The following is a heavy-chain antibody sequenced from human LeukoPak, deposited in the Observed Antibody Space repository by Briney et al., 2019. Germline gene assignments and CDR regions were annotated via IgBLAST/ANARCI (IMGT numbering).Heavy chain of an antibody. V-gene: IGHV3-23*01. CDR3: AKSSGGDYLQYFDS. CDR1: GLTFSIYG. CDR2: TSVSGTT. D-gene: IGHD2-21*02. Sequence: PGGSLRLSCAASGLTFSIYGLSWVRQAPGKGLEWVSGTSVSGTTYYADSVKGRFTISRDNSKNTLFLQMNSLTAEDTAVYYCAKSSGGDYLQYFDSWGQGTLVTVSS. J-gene: IGHJ4*02.